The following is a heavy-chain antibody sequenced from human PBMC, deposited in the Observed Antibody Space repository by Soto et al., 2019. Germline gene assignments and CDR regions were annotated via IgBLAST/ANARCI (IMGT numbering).Heavy chain of an antibody. J-gene: IGHJ4*03. D-gene: IGHD2-15*01. Sequence: ASVKVSCKTSGYTFSGHFLQWVRQAPGAGPEWMGWINPNTGNTKYRQKFEGRVTMTRDMSSSTAYMELTRLTVDDTAVYFCARAGSYCSGGSCSFAYWG. CDR3: ARAGSYCSGGSCSFAY. CDR2: INPNTGNT. CDR1: GYTFSGHF. V-gene: IGHV1-2*02.